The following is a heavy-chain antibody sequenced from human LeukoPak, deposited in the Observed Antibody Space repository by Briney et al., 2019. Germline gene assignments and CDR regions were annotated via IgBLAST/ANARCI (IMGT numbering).Heavy chain of an antibody. J-gene: IGHJ4*02. V-gene: IGHV3-23*01. D-gene: IGHD3-22*01. CDR3: AKDLGYDSSGYYPI. CDR1: GFTFSSSW. CDR2: ISGSGGST. Sequence: GGSLRLSCVASGFTFSSSWMSWVRQAPGKGLEWVSAISGSGGSTYYADSVKGRFTISRDNSKNTLYLQMNSLRAEDTAVYYCAKDLGYDSSGYYPIWGQGTLVTVSS.